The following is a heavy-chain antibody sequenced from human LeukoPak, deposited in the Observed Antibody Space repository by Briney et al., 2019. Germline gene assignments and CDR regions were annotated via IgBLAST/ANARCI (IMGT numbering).Heavy chain of an antibody. CDR2: IYYSGST. V-gene: IGHV4-59*01. CDR1: GGSISSYY. J-gene: IGHJ4*02. D-gene: IGHD3-22*01. Sequence: SETLSLTCTVSGGSISSYYCSWIRQPPGKGLEWIGYIYYSGSTNYNPSLKSRVTISVDTSKNQFSLKLSSVTAADTAVYYCARGKYDSSGYYYYFDYWGQGTLVTVSS. CDR3: ARGKYDSSGYYYYFDY.